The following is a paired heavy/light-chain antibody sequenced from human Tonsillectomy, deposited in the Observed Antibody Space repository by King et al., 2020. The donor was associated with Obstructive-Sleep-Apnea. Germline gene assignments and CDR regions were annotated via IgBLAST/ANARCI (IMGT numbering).Light chain of an antibody. V-gene: IGLV2-14*01. Sequence: QSALTQPASVSGSPGQSITISCTGTSSDIGGYNYVSWYQQHPGKAPKLMIYDVSNRPSGVSNRFSGSKSGNTASLSISGLQAEDEADYYCSSYTSSSTLGVFGIGTKVTVL. CDR2: DVS. CDR3: SSYTSSSTLGV. J-gene: IGLJ1*01. CDR1: SSDIGGYNY.
Heavy chain of an antibody. J-gene: IGHJ4*02. CDR2: IGGSGDST. CDR1: GFTFSNYA. D-gene: IGHD3-22*01. V-gene: IGHV3-23*01. Sequence: EVQLLESGGGLVQPGGSLRLSCAASGFTFSNYAMSWVRQAPGKGLEWVSVIGGSGDSTYYADSVKGRITISRDNSKNTLYLQMNSLRAEDTAVYFCAKGFYYDSSGYYPFDYWGQGTLVTVSS. CDR3: AKGFYYDSSGYYPFDY.